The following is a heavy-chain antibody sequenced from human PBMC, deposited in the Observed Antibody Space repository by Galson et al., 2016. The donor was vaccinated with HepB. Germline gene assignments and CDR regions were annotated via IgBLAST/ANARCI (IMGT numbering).Heavy chain of an antibody. CDR1: GYIFISYG. Sequence: SVKVSCKASGYIFISYGINWVRQAPGQGLEWMGWISHYNGNTNYAQNVQGRVTLTSDTSTSTAYMELRSLRSDDTAVYYCAKERAHYDVLTGYLPYFDSWGQGTLVSVSS. D-gene: IGHD3-9*01. CDR2: ISHYNGNT. J-gene: IGHJ4*02. CDR3: AKERAHYDVLTGYLPYFDS. V-gene: IGHV1-18*01.